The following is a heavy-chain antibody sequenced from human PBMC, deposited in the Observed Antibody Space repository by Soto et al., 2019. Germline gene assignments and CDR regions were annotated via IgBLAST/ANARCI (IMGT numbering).Heavy chain of an antibody. V-gene: IGHV3-23*01. CDR2: ISGSGGST. Sequence: PGGSLRLSCAASGFTFSSYAMSWVRQAPGKGLEWVSAISGSGGSTYYADSVKGRFTISRDNAKNTLYLQMNSLRAEDTAVYYCAKDAEHQLVRWNLFEPWGQVALVTVSS. J-gene: IGHJ5*02. CDR3: AKDAEHQLVRWNLFEP. CDR1: GFTFSSYA. D-gene: IGHD6-13*01.